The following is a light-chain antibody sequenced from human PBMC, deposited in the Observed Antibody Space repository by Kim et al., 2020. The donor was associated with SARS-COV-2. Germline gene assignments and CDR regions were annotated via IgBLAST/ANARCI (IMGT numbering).Light chain of an antibody. CDR1: RSIHTT. CDR2: DAA. CDR3: QQQESWPLT. Sequence: LLPGDHPCPSHRARRSIHTTLPWDNQKPGRPPRLLTCDAANRATGIPARFSGGASGTEFTLTISSLEPEYFAVYYSQQQESWPLTFGGGTKVDIK. J-gene: IGKJ4*01. V-gene: IGKV3-11*01.